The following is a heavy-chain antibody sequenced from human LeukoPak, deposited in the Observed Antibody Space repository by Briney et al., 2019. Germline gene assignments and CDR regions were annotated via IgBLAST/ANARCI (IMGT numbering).Heavy chain of an antibody. D-gene: IGHD1-20*01. CDR1: GYTFTSYG. CDR2: ISGYNGNT. V-gene: IGHV1-18*01. J-gene: IGHJ4*02. CDR3: AREDRVTGTTD. Sequence: ASVKVSCKASGYTFTSYGFTWVRQAPGQGLEWMGWISGYNGNTNYAQKLQGRVTMTRDTSISTAYMELNSLRAEDTAVYYCAREDRVTGTTDWGQGTLVTVSS.